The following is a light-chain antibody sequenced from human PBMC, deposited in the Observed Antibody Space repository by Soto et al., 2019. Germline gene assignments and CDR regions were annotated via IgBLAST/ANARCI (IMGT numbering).Light chain of an antibody. CDR2: EVS. CDR1: SSDVGGDNF. J-gene: IGLJ2*01. Sequence: QSALTQPPSASGSPGQSVTISCTGTSSDVGGDNFVSWYQQHPGKAPKLMIYEVSQRPSGVPDRFSGSKSGNTASLTVSGLQAEDEADYYCSSYAGSNNVVFGGGTKLTVL. V-gene: IGLV2-8*01. CDR3: SSYAGSNNVV.